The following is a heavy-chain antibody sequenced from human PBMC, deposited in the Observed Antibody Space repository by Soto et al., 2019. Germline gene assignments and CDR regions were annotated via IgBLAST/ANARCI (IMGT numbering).Heavy chain of an antibody. Sequence: QVQLVESGGGVVQPGRSLRLSCAASGLTFSNYGMHWVRQAPGKGLEWVAAIWYDGSNKYYADSVKGRFTISRDNSKDTLYLQMNILRAEDTAVYYCTRGNLNYYDGMDVWGQGTTVTVSS. CDR2: IWYDGSNK. V-gene: IGHV3-33*01. CDR3: TRGNLNYYDGMDV. J-gene: IGHJ6*02. CDR1: GLTFSNYG.